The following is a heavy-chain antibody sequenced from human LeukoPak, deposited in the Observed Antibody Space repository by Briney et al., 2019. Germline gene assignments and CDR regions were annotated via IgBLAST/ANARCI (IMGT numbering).Heavy chain of an antibody. V-gene: IGHV3-21*01. CDR3: AMIFGGYAPGDY. D-gene: IGHD5-12*01. CDR2: ISSSSSYI. J-gene: IGHJ4*02. Sequence: GGSLRLSCAASGFTFSSYSMNWVRQAPGKGLEWVSSISSSSSYIYYADSVKGRFTISRDNAKNSLYLQMNSLRAEDTAVYYCAMIFGGYAPGDYWGQGTLVTVSS. CDR1: GFTFSSYS.